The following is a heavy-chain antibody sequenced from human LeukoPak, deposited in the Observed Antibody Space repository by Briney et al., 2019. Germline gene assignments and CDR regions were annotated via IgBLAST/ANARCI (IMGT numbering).Heavy chain of an antibody. Sequence: PSETLSLTCNVSGASISGHYLTWIRQPPGKGLEWIGYISYIGSTNYNPSLKSRVTISVDTSKNQFSLKLRSVTAADAAVYYCARDQISINALDMWGQGTMVTVSS. D-gene: IGHD1-14*01. CDR2: ISYIGST. J-gene: IGHJ3*02. CDR1: GASISGHY. V-gene: IGHV4-59*11. CDR3: ARDQISINALDM.